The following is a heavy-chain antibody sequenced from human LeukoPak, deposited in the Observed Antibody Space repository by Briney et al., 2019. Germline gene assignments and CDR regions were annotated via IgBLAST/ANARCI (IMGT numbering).Heavy chain of an antibody. V-gene: IGHV4-61*02. J-gene: IGHJ5*02. CDR3: ARGQLRFLEWLSFNWFDP. CDR1: GGSISSGSYY. Sequence: SETLSLTCTVSGGSISSGSYYWSWIRQPAGKGLEWIGRIYTSGSTNYNPSLKSRVTISVDTSKNRFSLKLSSVTAADTAVYYCARGQLRFLEWLSFNWFDPWGQGTLVTVSS. CDR2: IYTSGST. D-gene: IGHD3-3*01.